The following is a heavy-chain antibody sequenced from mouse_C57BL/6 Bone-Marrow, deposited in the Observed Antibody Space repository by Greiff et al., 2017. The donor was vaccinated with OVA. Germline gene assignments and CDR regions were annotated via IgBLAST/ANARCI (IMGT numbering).Heavy chain of an antibody. J-gene: IGHJ2*01. V-gene: IGHV1-82*01. CDR2: IYPGDGYT. Sequence: VQLQQSGAELVKPGASVKLSCKASGYAFSSYWMNWVQQRPGKGLEWIGRIYPGDGYTNYNGKFTGKATLTVDKSSSTPYMQLSSLTSEDTAVYFWARARDRKGFFDYGGQGTALTVSA. CDR3: ARARDRKGFFDY. CDR1: GYAFSSYW. D-gene: IGHD3-3*01.